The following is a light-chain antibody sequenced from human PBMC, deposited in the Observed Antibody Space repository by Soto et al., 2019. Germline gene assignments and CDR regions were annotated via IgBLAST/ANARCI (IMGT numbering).Light chain of an antibody. J-gene: IGLJ2*01. CDR3: CSYAGQRVV. Sequence: QSALTQPASVSGSPGQSITISYTYNLVSWYQQHPGKAPKPMIYEGNKRPSGVSNRFSGSKSGNTASLTISGLQAEDEADYYCCSYAGQRVVFGGGTKLTVL. V-gene: IGLV2-23*01. CDR1: NL. CDR2: EGN.